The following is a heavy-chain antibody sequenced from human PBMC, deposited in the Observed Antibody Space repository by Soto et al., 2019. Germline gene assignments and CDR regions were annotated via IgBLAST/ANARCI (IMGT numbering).Heavy chain of an antibody. D-gene: IGHD6-13*01. J-gene: IGHJ4*02. CDR3: ARAGTAASTSVFFDY. CDR1: GDSVSSNSAA. CDR2: TYYRSKWFN. V-gene: IGHV6-1*01. Sequence: PSQTLSLTCAISGDSVSSNSAAWNWIRQSPSRGLEWLGRTYYRSKWFNDYAVSMKGRMTISPDTSKNQFSLQLNSVTPEDTAVYYCARAGTAASTSVFFDYWGQGAQVTSPQ.